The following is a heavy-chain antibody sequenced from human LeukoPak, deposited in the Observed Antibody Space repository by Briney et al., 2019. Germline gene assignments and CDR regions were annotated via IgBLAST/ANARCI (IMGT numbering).Heavy chain of an antibody. D-gene: IGHD4-17*01. CDR2: IYHSGST. CDR3: AMGEDYGDYLFDY. V-gene: IGHV4-4*02. J-gene: IGHJ4*02. Sequence: SETLSLTCAVSGGSISSSNWWSWVRQPPGKGLEWIGEIYHSGSTNYNPSLKSRVTISVDKSKNQFSLKLSSVTAADTAVYYCAMGEDYGDYLFDYWGQGTLVTVSS. CDR1: GGSISSSNW.